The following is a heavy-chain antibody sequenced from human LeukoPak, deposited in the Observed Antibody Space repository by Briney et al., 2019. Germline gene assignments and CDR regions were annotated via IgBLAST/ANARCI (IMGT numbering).Heavy chain of an antibody. CDR3: ARVWSNPPSFDY. D-gene: IGHD3-3*01. V-gene: IGHV3-21*04. CDR1: GFTFSSYS. J-gene: IGHJ4*02. CDR2: ISSSSSYI. Sequence: PGGSLRLSCAASGFTFSSYSMNWVRQGPGKGLECVSSISSSSSYIYYADSVKGRFTISRDNAKNSLYLQMNSLRAEDTAVYYCARVWSNPPSFDYWGQGTLVTVSS.